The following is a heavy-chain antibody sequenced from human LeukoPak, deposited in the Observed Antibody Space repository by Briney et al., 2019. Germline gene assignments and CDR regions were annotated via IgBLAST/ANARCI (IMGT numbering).Heavy chain of an antibody. CDR3: ARDHRGSYYY. Sequence: SETLSLTCTVSGGSISSYYWSCIRQPPGKGLEWIGYIYYSASTNYNPSLKSRVTISVDTSKNQFSLKLSSVTAADTAVYYCARDHRGSYYYWGQGTLVTVSS. V-gene: IGHV4-59*01. J-gene: IGHJ4*02. CDR1: GGSISSYY. D-gene: IGHD1-26*01. CDR2: IYYSAST.